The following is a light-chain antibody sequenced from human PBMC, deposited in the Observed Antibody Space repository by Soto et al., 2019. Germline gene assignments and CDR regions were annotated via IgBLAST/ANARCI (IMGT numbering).Light chain of an antibody. CDR2: GAS. CDR3: QQYGSSLWT. J-gene: IGKJ1*01. CDR1: QSVSSSY. Sequence: EIVLTQSPGTLSLSPGERATISCRASQSVSSSYLAWYQQKPGQAPRLIIYGASSRATGIPARFSGSGSGTDFTLTISRLEPEDFAIYYCQQYGSSLWTFGQGTKVEIK. V-gene: IGKV3-20*01.